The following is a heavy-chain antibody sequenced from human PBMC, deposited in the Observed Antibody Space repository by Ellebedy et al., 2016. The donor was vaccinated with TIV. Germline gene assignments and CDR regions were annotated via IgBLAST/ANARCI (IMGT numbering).Heavy chain of an antibody. V-gene: IGHV1-3*01. J-gene: IGHJ6*02. CDR2: ISAYNGNT. CDR1: GYTFTSYY. CDR3: ARDLSYSGYDYYYSGMDV. Sequence: AASVKVSCKASGYTFTSYYMHWVRQAPGQGLEWMGWISAYNGNTNYAQKFQGRVTITRDTSASTAYMELSSLRSEDTAVYYCARDLSYSGYDYYYSGMDVWGQGTTVTVSS. D-gene: IGHD5-12*01.